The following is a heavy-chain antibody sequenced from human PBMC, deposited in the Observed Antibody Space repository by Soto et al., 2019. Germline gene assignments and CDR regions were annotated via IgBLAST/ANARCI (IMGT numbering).Heavy chain of an antibody. CDR1: GDSMTSPPYY. CDR3: ARHDDRFDP. V-gene: IGHV4-39*01. J-gene: IGHJ5*02. CDR2: VYYSGAT. Sequence: LSLTCNVSGDSMTSPPYYWGWIRQPPGKGLEWIGTVYYSGATYYNPSLRGRLTVSADTSKNYFSLRLTSVTAADTAVYYCARHDDRFDPWGQGTLVTVSS.